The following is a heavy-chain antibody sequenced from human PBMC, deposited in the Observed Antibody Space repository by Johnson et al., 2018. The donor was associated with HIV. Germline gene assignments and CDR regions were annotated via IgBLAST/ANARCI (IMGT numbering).Heavy chain of an antibody. V-gene: IGHV3-30*18. CDR1: GFTFSSAG. J-gene: IGHJ3*02. D-gene: IGHD1-1*01. CDR2: TSNDGSNK. Sequence: QVQLVESGGGVVKPGRSLRVSCAASGFTFSSAGLHWVRQAPGRGLEWVAVTSNDGSNKYYADSVKGRFTIYRDNFKNTLYMQMIGLRPEDTAVYYCAKEDPWRRAFDIWGQGTVVTVSS. CDR3: AKEDPWRRAFDI.